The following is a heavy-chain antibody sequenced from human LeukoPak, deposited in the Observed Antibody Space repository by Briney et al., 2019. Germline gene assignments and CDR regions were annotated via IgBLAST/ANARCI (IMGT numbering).Heavy chain of an antibody. CDR2: IYYSGST. J-gene: IGHJ3*02. Sequence: SETLSLTCTVSGGSISSYYWSWIRQPPGKGLEWIGYIYYSGSTNYNPSLKSRVTISVDTSKNQFPLKLSSVTAADTAVYYCARAEYYDFWSGYPDIWGQGTMVTVSS. D-gene: IGHD3-3*01. CDR1: GGSISSYY. V-gene: IGHV4-59*08. CDR3: ARAEYYDFWSGYPDI.